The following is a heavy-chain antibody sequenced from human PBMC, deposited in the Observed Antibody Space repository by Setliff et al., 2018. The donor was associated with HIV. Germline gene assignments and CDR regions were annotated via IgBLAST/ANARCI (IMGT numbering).Heavy chain of an antibody. CDR1: GGPFTSA. V-gene: IGHV1-69*13. Sequence: VASVKVSCKASGGPFTSAFNWVRQVPGQGLEWMGGIIPIFGTANYAQNFGGRVTITAGQSTTTSYLQLNSLRFEDTAIYYCASDSPAARFEELEDHYYYFMDVWGKGTTVTVSS. CDR2: IIPIFGTA. CDR3: ASDSPAARFEELEDHYYYFMDV. J-gene: IGHJ6*03. D-gene: IGHD3-10*01.